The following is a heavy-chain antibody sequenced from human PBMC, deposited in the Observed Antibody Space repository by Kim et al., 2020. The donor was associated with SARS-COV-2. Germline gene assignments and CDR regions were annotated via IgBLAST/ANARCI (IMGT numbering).Heavy chain of an antibody. V-gene: IGHV1-3*01. CDR2: INAGNGNT. J-gene: IGHJ4*02. CDR1: GYTFTSYA. CDR3: AGDSTTYGDIDY. Sequence: ASVKVSCKASGYTFTSYAMHWVRQAPGQRLEWMGWINAGNGNTKYSQKFQGRVTIIRDTSASTAYMELSSLRPDDTAVYYCAGDSTTYGDIDYWGQGTLVTVSS. D-gene: IGHD4-17*01.